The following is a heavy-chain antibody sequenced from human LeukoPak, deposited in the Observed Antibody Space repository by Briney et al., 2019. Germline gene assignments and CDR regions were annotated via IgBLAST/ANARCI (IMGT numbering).Heavy chain of an antibody. CDR1: GGSISSYY. V-gene: IGHV4-59*01. Sequence: SETLCLTCTVSGGSISSYYWSWIRQSPGKGLEWIGYLYHTETTKYNPSLKSRVTITVDTSKNQLSLHLTSVTSADTAVYYCARDRGGSSGWSESFEYWGQGTLLTVSS. CDR2: LYHTETT. J-gene: IGHJ4*02. CDR3: ARDRGGSSGWSESFEY. D-gene: IGHD6-19*01.